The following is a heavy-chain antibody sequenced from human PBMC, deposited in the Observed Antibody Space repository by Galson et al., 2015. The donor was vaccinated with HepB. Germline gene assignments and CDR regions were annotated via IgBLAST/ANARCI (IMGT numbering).Heavy chain of an antibody. Sequence: SLRLSCAASGFPFSSYAVNWVRQAPGKGLEWVSSIASSGGSTYYVDSVKGRFTISRDNTKNTLYLQMNSLRAEDTAVYYCAKDSLRGDFVSGTLWGFEIWGQGTMVTVSS. CDR2: IASSGGST. V-gene: IGHV3-23*01. J-gene: IGHJ3*02. CDR1: GFPFSSYA. D-gene: IGHD3-10*01. CDR3: AKDSLRGDFVSGTLWGFEI.